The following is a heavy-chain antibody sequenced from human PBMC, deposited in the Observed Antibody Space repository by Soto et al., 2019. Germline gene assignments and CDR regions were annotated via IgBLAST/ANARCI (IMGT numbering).Heavy chain of an antibody. CDR2: IIPIFGTA. V-gene: IGHV1-69*13. CDR3: ARKISSFGTSGQECHY. J-gene: IGHJ4*02. D-gene: IGHD2-8*01. CDR1: GGTFSSYA. Sequence: GAPVKVSCKASGGTFSSYAISCVNQPPGQGFAWMGGIIPIFGTANYAQKLQGRVTITADETTSTAYMELSSLRSEDKAVYYCARKISSFGTSGQECHYWGQGTLVTVCS.